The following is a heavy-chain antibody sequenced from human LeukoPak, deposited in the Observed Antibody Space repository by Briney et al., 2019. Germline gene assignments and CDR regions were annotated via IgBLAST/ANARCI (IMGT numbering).Heavy chain of an antibody. CDR3: ATNFMENFDF. Sequence: PGGSLRLSCADSGFTFSNACMNWVRQSPGKGVEWVGRIKSKTDGGTTDYVAPEKGRFSISRDDSKTTLYLQMNSLKTEETAVYYCATNFMENFDFWGRGTLVTVSS. CDR2: IKSKTDGGTT. V-gene: IGHV3-15*01. CDR1: GFTFSNAC. D-gene: IGHD1-1*01. J-gene: IGHJ4*02.